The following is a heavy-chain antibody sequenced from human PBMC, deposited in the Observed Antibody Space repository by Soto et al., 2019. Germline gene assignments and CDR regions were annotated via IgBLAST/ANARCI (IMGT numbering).Heavy chain of an antibody. Sequence: QVQLVESGGGVVPPGGSLRVSCVASGFTFSSYNMHWVRQAPGEGLEWVAVISFDGANTFYADSVKGRFTISRDISRDTLYLQMSSLRDEDTAIYYCARDGYNRGGFDYWGQGPLVTVSS. J-gene: IGHJ4*02. V-gene: IGHV3-30-3*01. CDR3: ARDGYNRGGFDY. CDR2: ISFDGANT. D-gene: IGHD3-10*01. CDR1: GFTFSSYN.